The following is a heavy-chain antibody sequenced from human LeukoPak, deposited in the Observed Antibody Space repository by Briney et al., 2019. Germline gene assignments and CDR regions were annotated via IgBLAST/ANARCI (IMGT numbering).Heavy chain of an antibody. CDR2: IYTSGTT. CDR3: ARGSPSGASFFSF. CDR1: GGSFSSHY. V-gene: IGHV4-4*07. Sequence: PSETLSLTCTVSGGSFSSHYWTWIRQSAGKGLEWLGRIYTSGTTHFNPSFESRLSMSVATSKAQFSLKLTSLTAADTAVYYCARGSPSGASFFSFWGRGTLVTVSS. D-gene: IGHD1-26*01. J-gene: IGHJ4*02.